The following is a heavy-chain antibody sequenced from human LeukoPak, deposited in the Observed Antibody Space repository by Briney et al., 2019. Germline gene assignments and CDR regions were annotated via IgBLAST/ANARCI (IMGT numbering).Heavy chain of an antibody. CDR2: INPNSGDT. V-gene: IGHV1-2*02. J-gene: IGHJ3*02. D-gene: IGHD3-3*01. CDR1: GYTFTGYY. CDR3: ARDHELRYMMYYDFWSGYSLDAFDI. Sequence: WASVKVSCKASGYTFTGYYMHWVRQAPGQGLEWMGWINPNSGDTSYPQKFQGRVTMTSDTSISTAYMDLSRLTSDDTAVYYCARDHELRYMMYYDFWSGYSLDAFDIWGQGTMVTVSS.